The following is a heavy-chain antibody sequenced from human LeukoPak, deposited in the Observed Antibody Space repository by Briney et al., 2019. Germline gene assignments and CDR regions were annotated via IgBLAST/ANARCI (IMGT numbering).Heavy chain of an antibody. Sequence: GESLKISCKGSGYSFTSYWIGWVRQMPGKGLEWMGIIYPGDSDTRYSPSFRGQVTISADKSISTAYLQWSSLKASDTAIYFCAKTLRYCSGGSCYLSAFDIWGQGTMVTVSS. D-gene: IGHD2-15*01. V-gene: IGHV5-51*01. CDR3: AKTLRYCSGGSCYLSAFDI. CDR1: GYSFTSYW. J-gene: IGHJ3*02. CDR2: IYPGDSDT.